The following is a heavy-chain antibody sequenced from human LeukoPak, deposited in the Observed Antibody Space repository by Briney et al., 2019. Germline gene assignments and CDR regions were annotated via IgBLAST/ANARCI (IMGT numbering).Heavy chain of an antibody. V-gene: IGHV1-2*02. CDR3: ARARYCGGDCYSEAFAFDI. CDR2: ISPNSGGT. J-gene: IGHJ3*02. CDR1: GYTFTSYY. Sequence: ASVKVSCKASGYTFTSYYMHWVRQAPGQGLEWMGWISPNSGGTNYAQKFQGRVTMSRDTSISTAYMELSRLTSDDTAVYFCARARYCGGDCYSEAFAFDIWGQGTMVTVSS. D-gene: IGHD2-21*02.